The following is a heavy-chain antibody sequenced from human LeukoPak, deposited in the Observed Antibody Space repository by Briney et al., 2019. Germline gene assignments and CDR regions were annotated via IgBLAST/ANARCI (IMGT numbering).Heavy chain of an antibody. D-gene: IGHD6-19*01. CDR1: GGAISSSTYN. J-gene: IGHJ4*02. CDR2: IFYSGST. V-gene: IGHV4-39*01. Sequence: PSETLSLTCTVSGGAISSSTYNWGWIRQPPGKGLEWIGSIFYSGSTYYNPSLKSRVTISADTSKNQFSLKLSSVTAADTAVYLYARQLHGEAVADHLQPFDYWGQGTLVTVSS. CDR3: ARQLHGEAVADHLQPFDY.